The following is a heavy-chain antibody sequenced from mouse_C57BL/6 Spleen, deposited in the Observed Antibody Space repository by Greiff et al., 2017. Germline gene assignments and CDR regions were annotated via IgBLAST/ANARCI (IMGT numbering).Heavy chain of an antibody. CDR3: AISDANWPPDY. J-gene: IGHJ2*01. D-gene: IGHD4-1*01. Sequence: QVQLQQPGAELVMPGASVKLSCKASGYTFTSYWMHWVKQRPGQGLEWIGEIDPSDSYTNYNQKFKGKSTLTVDKSSSTAYMQLSSLTSEDSAVYYCAISDANWPPDYWGQGTTLTVAS. CDR1: GYTFTSYW. CDR2: IDPSDSYT. V-gene: IGHV1-69*01.